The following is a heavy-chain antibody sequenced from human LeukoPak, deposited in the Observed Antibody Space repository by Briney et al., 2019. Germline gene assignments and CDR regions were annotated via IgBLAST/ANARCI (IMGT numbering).Heavy chain of an antibody. CDR2: ISSSSSYI. V-gene: IGHV3-21*01. J-gene: IGHJ4*02. CDR1: GFTFSSYS. D-gene: IGHD3-3*01. Sequence: GGSLRLSCAASGFTFSSYSMNWVRQAPGKGLEWVSSISSSSSYIYYADSVKGRFTISRDNAKNSLYLQMNSLRAEDTAVYYCARGXDYXXWSGYLSFDYWGQGTLVTVSX. CDR3: ARGXDYXXWSGYLSFDY.